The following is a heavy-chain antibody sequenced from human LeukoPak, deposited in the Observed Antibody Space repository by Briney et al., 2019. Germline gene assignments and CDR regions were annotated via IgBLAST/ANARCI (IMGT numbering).Heavy chain of an antibody. V-gene: IGHV4-59*01. Sequence: PSETLSLTCTVSGGSISSYYWSWIRQPPGKGLEWIGYIYYSGSTNYNPSLKSRVTISVDTSKNQFSLKLSSVTAADTAVYYCAKAYSNYVGDYWGQGTLVTVSS. D-gene: IGHD4-11*01. J-gene: IGHJ4*02. CDR3: AKAYSNYVGDY. CDR1: GGSISSYY. CDR2: IYYSGST.